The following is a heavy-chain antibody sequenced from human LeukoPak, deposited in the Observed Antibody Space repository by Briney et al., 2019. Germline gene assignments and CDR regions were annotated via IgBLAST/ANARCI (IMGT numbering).Heavy chain of an antibody. Sequence: GGSLRLSCAASGFNFNAYDMHWVRQAPGKGLEYVSAISTNGANTYYADSVKGRFTVSRDDSKNTLYLQMGSLRSEDTAVYYCARGPRSRILEWLIPFDYWGQGTLVTVSS. CDR3: ARGPRSRILEWLIPFDY. D-gene: IGHD3-3*01. J-gene: IGHJ4*02. CDR2: ISTNGANT. CDR1: GFNFNAYD. V-gene: IGHV3-64*02.